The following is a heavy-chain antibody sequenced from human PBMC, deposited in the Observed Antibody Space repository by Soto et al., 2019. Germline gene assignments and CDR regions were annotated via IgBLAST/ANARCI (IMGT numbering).Heavy chain of an antibody. CDR1: GFTFEHYA. Sequence: EVQLMESGGGLIQPGGSLRLSCAASGFTFEHYAMNWVRQAPGKGLEWVSIISDSGGTTYYTDSVKGRFTISRDNSKNTLSPQVNAPRDEDPAVYYGAKDMGGGVGALDIWGQGTMVIVSS. D-gene: IGHD3-16*01. V-gene: IGHV3-23*01. J-gene: IGHJ3*02. CDR3: AKDMGGGVGALDI. CDR2: ISDSGGTT.